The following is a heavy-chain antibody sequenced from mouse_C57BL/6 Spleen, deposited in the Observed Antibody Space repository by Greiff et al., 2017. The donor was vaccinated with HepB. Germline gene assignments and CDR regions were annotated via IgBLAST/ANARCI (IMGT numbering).Heavy chain of an antibody. J-gene: IGHJ3*01. CDR3: ARRGEYAGFAY. V-gene: IGHV3-6*01. Sequence: EVQLQQSGPGLVKPSQSLSLTCSVTGYSITSGYSWNWIRQFPGNNLEWMGYISYDGSNNYNPSLKNRISITRDTSKNQFFLKLNSVTTEDTATYYCARRGEYAGFAYWGQGTLVTVSA. D-gene: IGHD5-1*01. CDR2: ISYDGSN. CDR1: GYSITSGYS.